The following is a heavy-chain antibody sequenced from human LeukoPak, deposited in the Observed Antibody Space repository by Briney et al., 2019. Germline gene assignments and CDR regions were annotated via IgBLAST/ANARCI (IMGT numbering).Heavy chain of an antibody. V-gene: IGHV4-34*01. CDR2: INHSGST. Sequence: GSLRLSCAASGFTFSSYAMSWIRQPPGKGLEWIGEINHSGSTNYNPSLKSRVTISVDTSKNQFSLKLSSVTAADTAVYYCARAGRYSYGYKFDYWGQGTLVTVSS. J-gene: IGHJ4*02. CDR3: ARAGRYSYGYKFDY. D-gene: IGHD5-18*01. CDR1: GFTFSSYA.